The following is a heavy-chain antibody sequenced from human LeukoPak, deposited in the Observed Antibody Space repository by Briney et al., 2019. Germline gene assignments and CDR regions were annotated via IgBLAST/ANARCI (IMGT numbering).Heavy chain of an antibody. D-gene: IGHD3-16*01. CDR1: GDSISSNY. V-gene: IGHV4-4*07. CDR3: ARDVSLSFDI. CDR2: IQISGST. J-gene: IGHJ3*02. Sequence: SETLSLTCTVSGDSISSNYWSWIRQSAGQGLEWIGRIQISGSTNYSPSLKSRVTMSVDMSKNQLSLKVRSVTAADTAVYYCARDVSLSFDIWGQGTMVNV.